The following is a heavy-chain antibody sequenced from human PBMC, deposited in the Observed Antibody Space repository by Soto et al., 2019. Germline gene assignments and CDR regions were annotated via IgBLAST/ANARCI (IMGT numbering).Heavy chain of an antibody. CDR2: INPSDDTT. CDR3: ARSDVVTAKPNDY. Sequence: QVQLVQSGAEVKKPGASVKVSCKASGYSFTNYYMHWVRQAPGQGLEWMGIINPSDDTTIYAQKFQGRVTMTRDTSTTTVNMELSSLRSEYTAVYYCARSDVVTAKPNDYWGQGTQVTVSP. D-gene: IGHD2-21*02. CDR1: GYSFTNYY. V-gene: IGHV1-46*01. J-gene: IGHJ4*02.